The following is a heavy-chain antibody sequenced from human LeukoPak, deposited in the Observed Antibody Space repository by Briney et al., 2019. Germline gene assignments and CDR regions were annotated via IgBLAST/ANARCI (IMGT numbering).Heavy chain of an antibody. D-gene: IGHD6-19*01. Sequence: ASVKVSCKASGYTFTSCGISWVRQAPGQGLEWMGWISTYNGNTNYAQKFQGRVTMTTDTSTSTAYMELRSLRSDDTAVYYCARVYSGWYHCDYWGQGTLVTVSS. V-gene: IGHV1-18*01. CDR3: ARVYSGWYHCDY. CDR2: ISTYNGNT. CDR1: GYTFTSCG. J-gene: IGHJ4*02.